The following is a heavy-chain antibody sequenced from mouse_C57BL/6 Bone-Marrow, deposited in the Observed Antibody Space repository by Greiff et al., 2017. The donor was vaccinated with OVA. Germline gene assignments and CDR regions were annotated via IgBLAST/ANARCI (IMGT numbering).Heavy chain of an antibody. CDR3: ASPITTVVPYAMDY. CDR1: EYEFPSHD. CDR2: INSDGGST. Sequence: EVQGVESGGGLVQPGESLKLSCESNEYEFPSHDMSWVRKTPEKRLELVAAINSDGGSTYYPATMVSRFIISRDNTKKTLYLQMSSLRSEDTALYYCASPITTVVPYAMDYWGQGTSVTVSS. V-gene: IGHV5-2*01. D-gene: IGHD1-1*01. J-gene: IGHJ4*01.